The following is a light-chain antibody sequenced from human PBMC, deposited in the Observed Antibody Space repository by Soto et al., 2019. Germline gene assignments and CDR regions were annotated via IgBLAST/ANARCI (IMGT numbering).Light chain of an antibody. Sequence: EIVLTQSPGTLSLSPGERATLSCRASQSVSSSYLAWYQQKPGQAPRLLICGASNRATGIPDRFSGSGSGTDFTLTISRLEPEDFPVYYCQQYGSSPPYTFGQGTKLEIK. V-gene: IGKV3-20*01. CDR3: QQYGSSPPYT. CDR1: QSVSSSY. CDR2: GAS. J-gene: IGKJ2*01.